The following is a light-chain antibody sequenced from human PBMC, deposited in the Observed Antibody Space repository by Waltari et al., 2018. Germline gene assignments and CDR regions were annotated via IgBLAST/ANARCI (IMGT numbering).Light chain of an antibody. V-gene: IGKV3-15*01. J-gene: IGKJ2*01. Sequence: EIVMTQSPATLSVSPGEGATLSCRASQSVGGILAWYQQKPGQAPRLLIYGASTRATVIPARFSGSGSGTEFTLTISSLQSEDFAVYYCQQYINYYTFGQGTKLEIK. CDR3: QQYINYYT. CDR2: GAS. CDR1: QSVGGI.